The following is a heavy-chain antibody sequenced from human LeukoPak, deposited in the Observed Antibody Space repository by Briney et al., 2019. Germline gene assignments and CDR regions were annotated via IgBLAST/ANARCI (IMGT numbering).Heavy chain of an antibody. CDR1: GYTFTGYY. CDR2: INPNSGGT. Sequence: ASVKVSCKASGYTFTGYYMHWVRQAPGQGLEWMGWINPNSGGTNYAQKFQGRVTMTRDTSISTAYMELSRLRSDDTAVYYCARVWIAVAGTVSPWGQGTLVTVSS. CDR3: ARVWIAVAGTVSP. D-gene: IGHD6-19*01. V-gene: IGHV1-2*02. J-gene: IGHJ5*02.